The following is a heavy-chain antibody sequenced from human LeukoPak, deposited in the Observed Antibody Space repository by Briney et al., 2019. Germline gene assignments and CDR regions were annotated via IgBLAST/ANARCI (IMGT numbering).Heavy chain of an antibody. CDR1: GFSFSTYG. V-gene: IGHV3-30*02. CDR2: IRYNVLSK. Sequence: GGSLRLSCAASGFSFSTYGMHWVRQAPGKGLEWVAFIRYNVLSKYYADSVKGRFTISRDDSKNTLDLQMNSLRAEDTAVYYCAKGNDARSTSWDYYYMDVWGKGTTVTVSS. J-gene: IGHJ6*03. D-gene: IGHD1-1*01. CDR3: AKGNDARSTSWDYYYMDV.